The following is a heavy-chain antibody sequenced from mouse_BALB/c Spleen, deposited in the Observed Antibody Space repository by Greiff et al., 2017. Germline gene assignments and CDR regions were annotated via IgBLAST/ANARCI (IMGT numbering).Heavy chain of an antibody. D-gene: IGHD2-1*01. Sequence: EVKVVESGGGLVKPGGSLKLSCAASGFTFSSYAMSWVRQTPEKRLEWVASISSGGSTYYPDSVKGRFTISRDNARNILYLQMSSLRSADTAMYYCARGDYYYGNYYYAMDYWGQGTSVTVSS. V-gene: IGHV5-6-5*01. CDR1: GFTFSSYA. J-gene: IGHJ4*01. CDR2: ISSGGST. CDR3: ARGDYYYGNYYYAMDY.